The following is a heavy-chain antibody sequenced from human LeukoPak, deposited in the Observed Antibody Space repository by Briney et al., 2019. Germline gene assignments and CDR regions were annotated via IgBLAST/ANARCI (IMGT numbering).Heavy chain of an antibody. D-gene: IGHD2-2*01. Sequence: ASVKVSCKASGYTSTGYYMHWVRQAPGQGLEWMGWINPNSGGTNYAQKFQGRVTMTRDTSISTAYMELSRLRSDDTAVYYCARNRQTMIVVVPAAIGWFDPWGQGTLVTVSS. CDR2: INPNSGGT. V-gene: IGHV1-2*02. CDR3: ARNRQTMIVVVPAAIGWFDP. J-gene: IGHJ5*02. CDR1: GYTSTGYY.